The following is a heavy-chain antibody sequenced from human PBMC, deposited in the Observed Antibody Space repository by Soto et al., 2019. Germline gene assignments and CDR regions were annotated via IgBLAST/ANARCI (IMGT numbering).Heavy chain of an antibody. D-gene: IGHD3-16*01. CDR2: LYTRGTT. J-gene: IGHJ4*02. V-gene: IGHV4-4*07. CDR3: AKGGTYYFDS. Sequence: SETLSLTCSVSGASISNFYWSWIRQSAGKGLEWIGRLYTRGTTDYNPSLKSRVTMSIDTSKNRVSLSLTSVTAADTAVYYCAKGGTYYFDSRGPGIVVTGSS. CDR1: GASISNFY.